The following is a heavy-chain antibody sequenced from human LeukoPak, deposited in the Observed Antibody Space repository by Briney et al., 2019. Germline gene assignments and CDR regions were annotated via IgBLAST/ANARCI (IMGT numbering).Heavy chain of an antibody. V-gene: IGHV3-53*01. CDR1: GFTVSSNY. CDR2: IYSGGST. CDR3: AREEGGQYSSSLYMDV. Sequence: GGSLRLSCAASGFTVSSNYMSWVRQAPGKGLEWVSVIYSGGSTYYADSVKGRFTISRDNSKNTLYLQMNSLRAEDTAVYYCAREEGGQYSSSLYMDVWGKRTTVTVSS. D-gene: IGHD6-6*01. J-gene: IGHJ6*03.